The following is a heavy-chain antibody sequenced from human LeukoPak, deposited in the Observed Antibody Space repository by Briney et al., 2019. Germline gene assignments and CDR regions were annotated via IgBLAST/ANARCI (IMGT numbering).Heavy chain of an antibody. Sequence: PGGSLRLSCAASGFTFSNYGMHWVRQAPGKGLEWVAVIWYDGSNKYYADSVKGRFTISRDNSKNTLYLQMNSLRAEDTAVYYCAKGLYDRSGFLVFAWGQGTLVTVSS. D-gene: IGHD3-22*01. V-gene: IGHV3-33*06. CDR2: IWYDGSNK. CDR1: GFTFSNYG. J-gene: IGHJ5*02. CDR3: AKGLYDRSGFLVFA.